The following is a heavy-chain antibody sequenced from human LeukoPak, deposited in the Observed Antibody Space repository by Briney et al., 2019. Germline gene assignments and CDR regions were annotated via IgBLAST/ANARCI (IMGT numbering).Heavy chain of an antibody. CDR3: ARLLTSSLIDY. CDR2: INSDGSST. V-gene: IGHV3-74*01. J-gene: IGHJ4*02. Sequence: PGGSLRLSCAASGFTFSSYWMHWVRQAPGKGLVWVSSINSDGSSTSYADSVKGRFTISRDNAKNTLYLQMNSLRAEDTAVYYCARLLTSSLIDYWGQGTLVTVSS. CDR1: GFTFSSYW. D-gene: IGHD4/OR15-4a*01.